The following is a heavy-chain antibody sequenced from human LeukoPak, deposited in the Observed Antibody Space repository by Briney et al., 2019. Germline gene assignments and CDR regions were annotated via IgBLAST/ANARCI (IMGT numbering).Heavy chain of an antibody. Sequence: PGGSLRLSCAASGFTFSSYSMNWVRQAPGKGLEWVSSISSSTNYIYYADSVKGRFTTSRDNAKNSLYLQMDSLRAEDTAVYYCARDGYSTSWLAFDIWGQGTMVTVSS. D-gene: IGHD6-13*01. CDR3: ARDGYSTSWLAFDI. J-gene: IGHJ3*02. V-gene: IGHV3-21*01. CDR1: GFTFSSYS. CDR2: ISSSTNYI.